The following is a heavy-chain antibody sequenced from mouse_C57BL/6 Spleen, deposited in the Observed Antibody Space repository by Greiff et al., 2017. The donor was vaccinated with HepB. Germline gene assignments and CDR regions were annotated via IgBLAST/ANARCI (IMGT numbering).Heavy chain of an antibody. CDR1: GYTFTSYW. V-gene: IGHV1-55*01. CDR2: IYPGSGST. J-gene: IGHJ2*01. Sequence: VQLQQPGAELVKPGASVKMSCKASGYTFTSYWITWVKQRPGQGLEWIGDIYPGSGSTNYNEKFKSKATLTVDTSSSTAYMQLSSLTSEDSAVYCCARGGYSNYYFDYWGQGTTLTVSS. D-gene: IGHD2-5*01. CDR3: ARGGYSNYYFDY.